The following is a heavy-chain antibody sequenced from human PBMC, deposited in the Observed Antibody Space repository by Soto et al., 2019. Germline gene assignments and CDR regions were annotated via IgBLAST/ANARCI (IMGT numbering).Heavy chain of an antibody. CDR1: GYRFTSFW. J-gene: IGHJ5*02. CDR2: IYPGDADI. Sequence: PGESLKISCKGPGYRFTSFWIGWVRQMPGKGLEWLGIIYPGDADIRYTPSFQGQVTMSADKSISTAYLQWSSLKASDTAIYYCARGIEMARIGWFDPWGQGTLVTVSS. CDR3: ARGIEMARIGWFDP. V-gene: IGHV5-51*01. D-gene: IGHD5-12*01.